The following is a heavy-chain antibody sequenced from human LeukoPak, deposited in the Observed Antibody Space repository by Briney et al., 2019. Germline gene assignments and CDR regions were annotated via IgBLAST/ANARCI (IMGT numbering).Heavy chain of an antibody. V-gene: IGHV3-21*01. Sequence: GGSLRLSCAASGFTFSRYSMNWVRQAPGKGLEWVSSISSSSSYIYCADSVKGRFTISRDNAKNSLYLQMNSLRAEDTAVYYCARGWNDWFDPWGQGTLVTVSS. CDR2: ISSSSSYI. J-gene: IGHJ5*02. CDR3: ARGWNDWFDP. D-gene: IGHD1-1*01. CDR1: GFTFSRYS.